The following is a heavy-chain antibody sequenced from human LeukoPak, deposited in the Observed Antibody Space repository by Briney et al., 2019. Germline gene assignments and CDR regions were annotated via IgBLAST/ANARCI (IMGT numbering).Heavy chain of an antibody. J-gene: IGHJ4*02. V-gene: IGHV3-33*06. CDR2: IWYDGNNK. CDR1: GFTFSSYG. Sequence: PGGSLRLSCAASGFTFSSYGMHWVRQAPGKGLEWVALIWYDGNNKYYADSVKGRFTISRDNSKNTLYLQMNSLRAEDTAVYYCAKGGPERIYFGSGSYYNVNPLIDYWGQGTLVTVSS. CDR3: AKGGPERIYFGSGSYYNVNPLIDY. D-gene: IGHD3-10*01.